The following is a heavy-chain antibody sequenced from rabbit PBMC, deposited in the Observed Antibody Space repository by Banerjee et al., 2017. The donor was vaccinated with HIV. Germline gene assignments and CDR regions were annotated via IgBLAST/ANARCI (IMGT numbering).Heavy chain of an antibody. J-gene: IGHJ4*01. CDR3: ARGQFHAGYAFYFNL. V-gene: IGHV1S40*01. CDR1: GFSFSSGYD. D-gene: IGHD6-1*01. CDR2: IYAGSGSA. Sequence: QSLEESGGDLVKPGASLTLTCTASGFSFSSGYDMCWVRQAPGKGLEWIGCIYAGSGSAYYASWAKGRFTISSTSSTTVTLQMTSLTAADTATYFCARGQFHAGYAFYFNLWGPGTLVTVS.